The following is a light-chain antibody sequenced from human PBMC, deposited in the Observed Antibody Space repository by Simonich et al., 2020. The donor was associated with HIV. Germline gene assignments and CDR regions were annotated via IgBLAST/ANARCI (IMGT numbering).Light chain of an antibody. CDR2: GAS. CDR3: QQYTNWPLT. Sequence: EIEMTQSPATLSVSPGERATLSCRASQSVSTNLAWYQQKPGQAPRLLMHGASTRASGIPARFSGSGSGTEFTLTISSLQSEDFAVYHCQQYTNWPLTFGGGTKVEIK. J-gene: IGKJ4*01. CDR1: QSVSTN. V-gene: IGKV3-15*01.